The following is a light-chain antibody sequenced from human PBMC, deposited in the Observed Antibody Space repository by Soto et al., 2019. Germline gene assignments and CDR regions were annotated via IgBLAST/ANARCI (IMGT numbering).Light chain of an antibody. J-gene: IGLJ2*01. CDR1: SSDIGGYNY. Sequence: QSALTQPASVSDSPGQSITISCTGTSSDIGGYNYVSWYQQHPGKAPKLMIYEVSNRPSGVSNRFSGSKSGNTASLTISGLQAEDEADYYCSSYTTSSTVLFAGGTKLTVL. CDR2: EVS. CDR3: SSYTTSSTVL. V-gene: IGLV2-14*01.